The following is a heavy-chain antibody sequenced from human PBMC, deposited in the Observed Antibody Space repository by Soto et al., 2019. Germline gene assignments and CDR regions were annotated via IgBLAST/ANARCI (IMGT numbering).Heavy chain of an antibody. CDR1: GGSVSSGHYY. Sequence: QVQLQESGPGLVRPSETLSLTCAVSGGSVSSGHYYWSWSRQPPGKGLEWIGVIYYSGSTSYNPSRKSRVTISLDASKNQFSLKMSAVTAADTAVYYCARSGAGSGWLGGQGTLVTVSS. J-gene: IGHJ4*02. CDR2: IYYSGST. D-gene: IGHD6-19*01. V-gene: IGHV4-61*01. CDR3: ARSGAGSGWL.